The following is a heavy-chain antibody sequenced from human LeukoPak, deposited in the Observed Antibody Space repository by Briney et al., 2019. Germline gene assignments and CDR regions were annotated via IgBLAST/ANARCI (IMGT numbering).Heavy chain of an antibody. D-gene: IGHD3-9*01. V-gene: IGHV2-5*01. Sequence: QSGPTLVNPTQTLTLTCTFSGFSLSTSGVGVGWIRQPPGKALEWLALIYWNDDKRYSPSLKSRLTITKDTSKNQVVLTMTNMDPVDTATYYCAHASPDILTGQNWFDPWGQGTLVTVSS. J-gene: IGHJ5*02. CDR1: GFSLSTSGVG. CDR3: AHASPDILTGQNWFDP. CDR2: IYWNDDK.